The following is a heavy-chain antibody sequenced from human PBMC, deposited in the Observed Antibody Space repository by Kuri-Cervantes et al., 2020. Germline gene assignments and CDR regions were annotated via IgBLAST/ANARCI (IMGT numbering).Heavy chain of an antibody. V-gene: IGHV3-11*01. CDR3: AKVGDGIVVIPAAPRPFYMDV. CDR2: ISSSGSTI. J-gene: IGHJ6*03. Sequence: GESLKISCAASGFTFSDYYMSWIRQAPGKGLEWVSYISSSGSTIYYADSVKDRFTISRNNFKNTLYLQMNSLRAEDTAVYYCAKVGDGIVVIPAAPRPFYMDVWGKGTTVTVSS. D-gene: IGHD2-2*01. CDR1: GFTFSDYY.